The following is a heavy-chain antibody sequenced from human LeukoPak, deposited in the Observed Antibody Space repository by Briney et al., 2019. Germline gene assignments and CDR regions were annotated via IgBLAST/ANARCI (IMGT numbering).Heavy chain of an antibody. Sequence: SETLSLTXTVSGGSISSSSYYWGWIRQPPGKGLEWIGSIYYSGSTYYNPSLKSRVTISVDTSKNQFSLELSSVTAADTAVYYCARRSGSYLGGYYWGQRTLVTVSS. J-gene: IGHJ4*02. CDR1: GGSISSSSYY. CDR3: ARRSGSYLGGYY. V-gene: IGHV4-39*01. CDR2: IYYSGST. D-gene: IGHD1-26*01.